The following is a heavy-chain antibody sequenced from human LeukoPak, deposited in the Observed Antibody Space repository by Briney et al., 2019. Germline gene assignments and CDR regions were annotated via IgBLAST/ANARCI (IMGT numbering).Heavy chain of an antibody. J-gene: IGHJ4*02. Sequence: GRSLRLSCAASGFTFDDYAMHWVRQAPGKGLEWVSAHSGSGGSTYYADSVKGRFTISRDNSQNTLYLQMNSLRAKDTAVYYCAKDWAGSDQRYYFDYWGQGTLVTVSS. CDR3: AKDWAGSDQRYYFDY. V-gene: IGHV3-23*01. CDR1: GFTFDDYA. CDR2: HSGSGGST. D-gene: IGHD5-24*01.